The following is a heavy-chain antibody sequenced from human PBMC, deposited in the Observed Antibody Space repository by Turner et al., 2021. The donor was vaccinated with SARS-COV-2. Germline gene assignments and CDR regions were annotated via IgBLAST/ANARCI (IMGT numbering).Heavy chain of an antibody. CDR1: GGSFSGYY. CDR3: SRGDDSRKSGLL. Sequence: QVHLQQWRAGLLKPSETLSLTCAVYGGSFSGYYWTWIRQPPGKGLEWIGEIHPSGSTYYNPSLKSRVTISQDTSKSQFSLNLSSVTAADTAVYHCSRGDDSRKSGLLWGQGTLVTVSS. J-gene: IGHJ4*02. D-gene: IGHD2-21*02. V-gene: IGHV4-34*01. CDR2: IHPSGST.